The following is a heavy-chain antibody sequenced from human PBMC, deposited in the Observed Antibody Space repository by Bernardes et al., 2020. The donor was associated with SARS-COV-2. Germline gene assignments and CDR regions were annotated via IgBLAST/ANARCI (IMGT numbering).Heavy chain of an antibody. J-gene: IGHJ4*02. CDR2: INHRGNT. CDR1: GESISAFY. CDR3: ATEGTDY. Sequence: SETLSLTCAVYGESISAFYFSWIRQTPGKGLEWIGEINHRGNTNYHPSLKNRVTMSADTSKNQFSLKLYSVTAADTAVYYCATEGTDYWGQGTLVTVSS. V-gene: IGHV4-34*01.